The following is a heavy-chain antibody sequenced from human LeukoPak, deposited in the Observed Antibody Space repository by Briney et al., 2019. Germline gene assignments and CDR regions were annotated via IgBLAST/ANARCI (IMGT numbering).Heavy chain of an antibody. J-gene: IGHJ4*02. V-gene: IGHV3-23*01. CDR2: ISGSGGST. D-gene: IGHD1-26*01. CDR3: AKFYSTRSYGFSDY. Sequence: GGSLTLSCAASGFTFSSFSMSWVRQAPGKGLEWVSAISGSGGSTYYADSVKGRFTISRDNSKNTLYLQMNSLRAEDTAVYYCAKFYSTRSYGFSDYWGQGTLVTVSS. CDR1: GFTFSSFS.